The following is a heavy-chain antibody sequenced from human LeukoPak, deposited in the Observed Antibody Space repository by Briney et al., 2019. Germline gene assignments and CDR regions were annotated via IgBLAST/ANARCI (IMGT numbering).Heavy chain of an antibody. CDR1: GFTFGSYS. CDR2: ISSSSYI. D-gene: IGHD3-22*01. Sequence: GGSLRLSCAASGFTFGSYSMNWVRQAPGKGLEWVSSISSSSYIYYADSVKGRFTISRDNAKNSLYLQMNSLRAEDTAVYYCAREYYYDSSGPDYWGQGTLVTVSS. V-gene: IGHV3-21*01. CDR3: AREYYYDSSGPDY. J-gene: IGHJ4*02.